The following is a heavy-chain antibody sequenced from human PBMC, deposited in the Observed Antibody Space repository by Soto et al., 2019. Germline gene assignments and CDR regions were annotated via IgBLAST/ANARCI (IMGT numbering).Heavy chain of an antibody. D-gene: IGHD3-3*01. CDR1: GYTFTGYY. CDR3: ARLDDLVYYMDV. Sequence: ASVKVSCKASGYTFTGYYMHWVRQAPGQGLEWMGLISAYNGNTNYAQKLQGRVTMTTDTSTSTAYMELRSLRSDDTAVYYCARLDDLVYYMDVWGKGTTVTVSS. J-gene: IGHJ6*03. V-gene: IGHV1-18*04. CDR2: ISAYNGNT.